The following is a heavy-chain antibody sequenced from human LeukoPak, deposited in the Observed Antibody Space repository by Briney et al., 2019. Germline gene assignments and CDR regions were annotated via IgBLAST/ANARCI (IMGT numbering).Heavy chain of an antibody. CDR1: GESFSGYY. Sequence: SETLSLTCAVYGESFSGYYWSWIRQPPGKGLEWIGEINHSGSTNYNSSLKSRVTISVDTSKNQFSLKLSSVTAADTAVYFCARVMRIAARLGDYYYYYHMDVWGKGTTVTVSS. CDR2: INHSGST. V-gene: IGHV4-34*01. D-gene: IGHD6-6*01. J-gene: IGHJ6*03. CDR3: ARVMRIAARLGDYYYYYHMDV.